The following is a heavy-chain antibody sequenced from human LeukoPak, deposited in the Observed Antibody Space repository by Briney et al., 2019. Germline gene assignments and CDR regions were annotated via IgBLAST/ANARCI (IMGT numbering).Heavy chain of an antibody. J-gene: IGHJ4*02. V-gene: IGHV4-31*03. Sequence: PSETLSLTCTVSGGSISSGGYYWSWIRQHPGKGLEWIGYIYYSGSTYYNPSLKSRVTISVDTSKNQFSLKLSPVTAADTAVYYCARQYVWGSYRHFDYWGQGTLVTVSS. D-gene: IGHD3-16*02. CDR2: IYYSGST. CDR1: GGSISSGGYY. CDR3: ARQYVWGSYRHFDY.